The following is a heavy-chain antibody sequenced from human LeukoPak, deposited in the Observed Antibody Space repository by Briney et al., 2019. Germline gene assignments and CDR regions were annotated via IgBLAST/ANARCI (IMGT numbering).Heavy chain of an antibody. CDR2: IYYSGST. V-gene: IGHV4-31*03. Sequence: SETLSLTCTVSGGSISSGGYYWSWIRQHPGKGLEWIGYIYYSGSTYYNPSLKSRVTISVDTSKNQFSLKLSSVTAADTAVYYCARDRFPGEENWYFDLWGRGTLVTVSS. D-gene: IGHD4-17*01. J-gene: IGHJ2*01. CDR1: GGSISSGGYY. CDR3: ARDRFPGEENWYFDL.